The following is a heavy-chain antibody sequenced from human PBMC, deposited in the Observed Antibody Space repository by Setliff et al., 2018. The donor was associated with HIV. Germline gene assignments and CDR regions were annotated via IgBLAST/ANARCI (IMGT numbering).Heavy chain of an antibody. CDR3: ARGDSGVYYYGYPDY. D-gene: IGHD3-22*01. V-gene: IGHV3-21*06. J-gene: IGHJ4*02. CDR2: ISATLDYI. CDR1: GFTFSSYT. Sequence: GGSLRLSCAASGFTFSSYTMKWVRQAPGKGLEWVSSISATLDYIRYADSVKGRFTISRDNLKNSLYLQMTGLRADDTAVYYCARGDSGVYYYGYPDYWGPGTLVTVSS.